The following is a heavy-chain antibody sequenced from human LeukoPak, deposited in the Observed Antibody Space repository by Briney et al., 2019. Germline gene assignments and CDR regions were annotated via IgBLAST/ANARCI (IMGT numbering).Heavy chain of an antibody. Sequence: QTGRSLRLSCAASGFTFSSYAMHWVRQAPGKGLEWVAVISYDGSNKYYADSVKGRFTISRDNTNNSLFLHMNSLRVEDTAIYYCARDWEAADYWGLGTLVTVSS. CDR1: GFTFSSYA. D-gene: IGHD1-26*01. V-gene: IGHV3-30-3*01. CDR3: ARDWEAADY. CDR2: ISYDGSNK. J-gene: IGHJ4*02.